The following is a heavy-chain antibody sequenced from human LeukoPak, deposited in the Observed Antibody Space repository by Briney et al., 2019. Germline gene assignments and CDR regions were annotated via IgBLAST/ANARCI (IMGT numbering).Heavy chain of an antibody. Sequence: GGSLRLSCAASGFTFSSYSMTWVRQAPGKGLEWVSSFTSSSRSIYYADSVKGRFTISRDNAKKSLYLQMNSLRAEDTAIYYCARARPPYYYDSSGYLGYWGQGTLVTVSS. CDR2: FTSSSRSI. D-gene: IGHD3-22*01. CDR1: GFTFSSYS. J-gene: IGHJ4*02. V-gene: IGHV3-21*01. CDR3: ARARPPYYYDSSGYLGY.